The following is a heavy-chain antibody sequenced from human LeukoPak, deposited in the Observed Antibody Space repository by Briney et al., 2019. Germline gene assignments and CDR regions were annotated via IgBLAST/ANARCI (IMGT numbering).Heavy chain of an antibody. D-gene: IGHD3-22*01. J-gene: IGHJ4*02. CDR2: IYTSGST. V-gene: IGHV4-61*02. CDR3: ARDRRYYDSSGFDY. CDR1: GGSISSGSYY. Sequence: PSETLSLTCTVSGGSISSGSYYWSWIRQPAGKGLEWIGRIYTSGSTNYNPSLKSRVTLSVDTSKNQFSLKLSSVTAADTAVYYCARDRRYYDSSGFDYWGQGTLVTVSS.